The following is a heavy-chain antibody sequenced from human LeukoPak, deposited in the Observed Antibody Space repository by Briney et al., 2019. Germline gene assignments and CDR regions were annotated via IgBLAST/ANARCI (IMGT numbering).Heavy chain of an antibody. CDR1: GFSYSGYW. CDR2: IEPAGSAT. Sequence: GGSLRLSCIVSGFSYSGYWMGWVRQPPGAGLEGVANIEPAGSATYYADCVKGRFTISRDNAKSSLTLPMSSLRVEDTAIYYCGRWGAVAGLDLWGQGTLVTVSS. D-gene: IGHD2-15*01. V-gene: IGHV3-7*01. J-gene: IGHJ5*02. CDR3: GRWGAVAGLDL.